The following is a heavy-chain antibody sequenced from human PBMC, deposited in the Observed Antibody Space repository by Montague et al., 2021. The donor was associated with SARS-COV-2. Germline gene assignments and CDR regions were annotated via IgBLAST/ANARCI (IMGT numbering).Heavy chain of an antibody. V-gene: IGHV4-59*12. Sequence: SETLSLTCTVSGDSINTYYWYWIRQPPGKGQEWLGSIFYTGGTNYNPYPKRRVTISLVASTNKFFLKVTSVTVADAAVYDCARQAAGSYFYYGVDVWGQGTTVTVS. CDR2: IFYTGGT. J-gene: IGHJ6*02. CDR3: ARQAAGSYFYYGVDV. D-gene: IGHD6-13*01. CDR1: GDSINTYY.